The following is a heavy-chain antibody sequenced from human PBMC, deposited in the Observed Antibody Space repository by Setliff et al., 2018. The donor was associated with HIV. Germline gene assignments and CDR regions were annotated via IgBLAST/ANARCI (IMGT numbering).Heavy chain of an antibody. CDR3: ARGHHFYWYFDL. CDR2: INPSGGST. Sequence: GASVKVSCKASGYTFTNYYIHWVRQAPGQGLEWMGRINPSGGSTSYAQKFQGRVTMTRDTSTSTVYMELSSLRSEDTAMYYCARGHHFYWYFDLWGPGTLVTVSS. CDR1: GYTFTNYY. V-gene: IGHV1-46*01. J-gene: IGHJ2*01.